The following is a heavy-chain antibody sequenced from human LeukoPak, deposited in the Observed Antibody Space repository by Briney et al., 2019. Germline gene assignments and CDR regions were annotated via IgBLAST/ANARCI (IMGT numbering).Heavy chain of an antibody. Sequence: PGRCLRLSCVPSGFSSSSHAMHWVRQAPGRGLGWVAVISYEGSNKYYADSVKGRFTITRDNYKNTLYLQQNSLIAEDTAVYYCARDLDEGVAGDWGQGTLVIVSS. V-gene: IGHV3-30*04. CDR3: ARDLDEGVAGD. J-gene: IGHJ4*02. CDR2: ISYEGSNK. CDR1: GFSSSSHA. D-gene: IGHD6-19*01.